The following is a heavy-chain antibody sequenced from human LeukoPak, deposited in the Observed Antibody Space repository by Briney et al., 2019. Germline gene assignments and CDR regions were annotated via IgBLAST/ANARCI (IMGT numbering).Heavy chain of an antibody. V-gene: IGHV3-73*01. J-gene: IGHJ6*02. D-gene: IGHD4-17*01. Sequence: GGSLRLSCAASGFTFSGSAMHWVRQASGKGLEWVGRIRSKANSYATAYAASVKGRFTISRDDSKNTAYLQMNSLKTEDTAVYYCTTDQRGYGDPWYYYYGMDVWGQGTTVTVSS. CDR2: IRSKANSYAT. CDR1: GFTFSGSA. CDR3: TTDQRGYGDPWYYYYGMDV.